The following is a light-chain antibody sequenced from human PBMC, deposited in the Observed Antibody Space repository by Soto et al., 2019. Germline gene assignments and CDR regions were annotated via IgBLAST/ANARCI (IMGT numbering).Light chain of an antibody. CDR1: SDIGNYNL. CDR2: EVT. J-gene: IGLJ1*01. V-gene: IGLV2-23*02. CDR3: ASDAGSRTYV. Sequence: QSAVTQPASVSGSPGQSVTISCSGSDIGNYNLVSWYQHLPGRAPKLLIFEVTMRPSGISDRFSGSKSASTASLTISGLQAEDEGDYYWASDAGSRTYVFGSGTTVTVL.